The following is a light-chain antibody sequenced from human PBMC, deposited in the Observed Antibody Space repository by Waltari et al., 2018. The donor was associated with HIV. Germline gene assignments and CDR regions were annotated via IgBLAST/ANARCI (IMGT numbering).Light chain of an antibody. CDR3: HQYTGSPRT. CDR2: AGN. J-gene: IGKJ1*01. Sequence: ENVLTQSPGTLSLSPGERATLACRARQNMYSSYVAWYQQRPGQAPRLLIYAGNRRAAGIPDRFAGAGSGRDFSLTISRLEPEDFAVYYCHQYTGSPRTFGQGTKV. CDR1: QNMYSSY. V-gene: IGKV3-20*01.